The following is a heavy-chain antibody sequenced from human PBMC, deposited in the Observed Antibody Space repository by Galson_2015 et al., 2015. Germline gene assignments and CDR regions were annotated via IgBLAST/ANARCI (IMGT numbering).Heavy chain of an antibody. CDR3: ARGRTTVTTLHLDY. V-gene: IGHV4-4*02. J-gene: IGHJ4*02. Sequence: SETLSLTCAVSGGSISSSNWWSWVRQPPGKGLEWIGEIYHSGSTNYNPSLKSRVTISVDKSKNQFSLKLSSVTAADTAVYYCARGRTTVTTLHLDYWGQGTLVTVSS. CDR1: GGSISSSNW. CDR2: IYHSGST. D-gene: IGHD4-17*01.